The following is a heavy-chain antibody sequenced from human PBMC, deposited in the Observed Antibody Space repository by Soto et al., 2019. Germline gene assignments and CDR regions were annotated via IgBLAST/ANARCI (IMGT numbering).Heavy chain of an antibody. J-gene: IGHJ4*02. D-gene: IGHD6-13*01. V-gene: IGHV3-11*01. CDR3: VRPYYSSSWFPFDR. Sequence: PGGSLRLSCTASGFDFGDYYMSWIRQAPGKGLEWVSYIDSDDGTTYYTGSVKGRFTISRDNAKNSLYLQMNSLRVEDTALYYCVRPYYSSSWFPFDRWGQGTLVTVSS. CDR2: IDSDDGTT. CDR1: GFDFGDYY.